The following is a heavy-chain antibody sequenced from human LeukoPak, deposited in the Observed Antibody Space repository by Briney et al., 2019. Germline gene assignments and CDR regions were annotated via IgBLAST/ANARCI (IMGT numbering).Heavy chain of an antibody. J-gene: IGHJ2*01. CDR1: EFTFSNYW. CDR3: ARANPADFNL. V-gene: IGHV3-74*01. D-gene: IGHD1-14*01. Sequence: PGGSQRLSCVASEFTFSNYWIHWVRQPPGKGLVWVSRICYDGIVTNYADSVEGRFTISRDNAKNTVHLQMNSLRDDDTAVYYCARANPADFNLWGRGTLVTVSS. CDR2: ICYDGIVT.